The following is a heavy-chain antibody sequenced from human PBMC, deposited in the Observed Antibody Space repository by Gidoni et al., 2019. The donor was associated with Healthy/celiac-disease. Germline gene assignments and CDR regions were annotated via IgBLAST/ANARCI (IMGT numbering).Heavy chain of an antibody. J-gene: IGHJ3*02. D-gene: IGHD2-2*02. Sequence: VQLQQGGAGLWKPSETLSLTCAVYGGSFSGYSWRWIRQPPGQGLEWIGEINHRGSTNYNPSLKSRVTISVDTSKNQFSLKLSSVTAADTAVYYCARAREGVVPAAILSRADAFAIWGQGTMVTVSS. V-gene: IGHV4-34*01. CDR2: INHRGST. CDR3: ARAREGVVPAAILSRADAFAI. CDR1: GGSFSGYS.